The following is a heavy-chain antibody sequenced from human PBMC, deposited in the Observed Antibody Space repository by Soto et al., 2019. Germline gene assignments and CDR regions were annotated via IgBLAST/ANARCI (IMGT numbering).Heavy chain of an antibody. V-gene: IGHV4-59*13. Sequence: QVQLQESGPGLVKPSETLSLACTVSAASFSIYYWTWIRQPPGKGLEWIGYIYFNGNTNYNTSRKRRFTRSVDTSKKQISLYLASVTDADTAVYFCASVTFGGVVLAHWGQGTMVTVSS. CDR1: AASFSIYY. CDR3: ASVTFGGVVLAH. D-gene: IGHD3-16*01. CDR2: IYFNGNT. J-gene: IGHJ4*02.